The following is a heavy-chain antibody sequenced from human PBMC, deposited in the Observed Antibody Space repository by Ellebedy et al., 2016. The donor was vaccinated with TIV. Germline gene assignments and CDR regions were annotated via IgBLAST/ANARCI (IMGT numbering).Heavy chain of an antibody. CDR1: GGTFSSYA. CDR3: ARDGVWNSGYDLHQYFDY. D-gene: IGHD5-12*01. Sequence: SVKVSXXASGGTFSSYAISWVRQAPGQGLEWMGGIIPIFGTANYAQKFQGRVTITADESTSTAYMELSSLRSEDTAVYYCARDGVWNSGYDLHQYFDYWGQGTLVTVSS. J-gene: IGHJ4*02. V-gene: IGHV1-69*13. CDR2: IIPIFGTA.